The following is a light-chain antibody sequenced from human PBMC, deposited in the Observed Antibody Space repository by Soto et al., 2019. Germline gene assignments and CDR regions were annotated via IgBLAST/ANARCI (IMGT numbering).Light chain of an antibody. CDR3: CSYAGSYSYV. J-gene: IGLJ1*01. V-gene: IGLV2-11*01. Sequence: QSVLTQPRSVSGSPGQSVAISCTGTSSDVGGYNYVSWYQQHPGKAPKLIIYDVTKRPSGVPDRFSGSSSGNTASLTISGLQAEDEADYFCCSYAGSYSYVFGTGTKVTVL. CDR1: SSDVGGYNY. CDR2: DVT.